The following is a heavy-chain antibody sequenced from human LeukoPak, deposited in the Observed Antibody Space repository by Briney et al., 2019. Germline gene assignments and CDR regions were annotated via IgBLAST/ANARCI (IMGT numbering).Heavy chain of an antibody. CDR2: IYTSGST. V-gene: IGHV4-4*07. D-gene: IGHD1/OR15-1a*01. CDR1: GGSISSYY. J-gene: IGHJ4*02. CDR3: ASCNWNINCDY. Sequence: PSETLSLTCTVSGGSISSYYWSWIRQPAGKGLEWIGRIYTSGSTNYNPSLKSRVTMSVDTSKNQFSLELSSVTAADTAVYYCASCNWNINCDYWGQGTLVTVSS.